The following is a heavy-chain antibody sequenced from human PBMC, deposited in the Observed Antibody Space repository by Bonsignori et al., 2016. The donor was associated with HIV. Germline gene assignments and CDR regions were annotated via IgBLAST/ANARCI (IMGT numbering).Heavy chain of an antibody. V-gene: IGHV3-30-3*01. CDR1: GFTFSSHA. CDR2: ISDDGNNK. J-gene: IGHJ4*02. D-gene: IGHD3-3*01. Sequence: GGSLRLSCAASGFTFSSHAIHWVRQAPGKGLEWLAVISDDGNNKYYADSVKGRFTISRDNSKNRLYLQMNSLRAEDTAVYYCARDPDYDFWSGHAIGVLDYWGQGILVTVSS. CDR3: ARDPDYDFWSGHAIGVLDY.